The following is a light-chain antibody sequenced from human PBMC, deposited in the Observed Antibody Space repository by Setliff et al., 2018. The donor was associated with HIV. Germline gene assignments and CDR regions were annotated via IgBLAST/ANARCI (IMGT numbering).Light chain of an antibody. J-gene: IGLJ1*01. CDR1: SSDIGSYNY. Sequence: QSALTQPASVSGSPGQSITSSCTGTSSDIGSYNYVSWYQQYPGRGPTLLIFDVSERPSGVSNRFSGSKSGNTASLIISVLQPDDAADYYCCSYARGSTYVFGSGTKSPS. V-gene: IGLV2-14*03. CDR2: DVS. CDR3: CSYARGSTYV.